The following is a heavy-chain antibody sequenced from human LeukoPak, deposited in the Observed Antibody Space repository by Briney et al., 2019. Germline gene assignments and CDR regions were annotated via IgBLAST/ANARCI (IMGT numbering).Heavy chain of an antibody. J-gene: IGHJ4*02. CDR1: GFTFSDYY. CDR3: AKDSMVRGVPVYFDY. Sequence: GGSLRLPCAASGFTFSDYYMSWIRQAPGKGLEWVSGISWNSGSIGYADSVKGRFTISRDNAKNSLYLQMNSLRAEDTALYYCAKDSMVRGVPVYFDYWGQGTLVTVSS. V-gene: IGHV3-9*01. D-gene: IGHD3-10*01. CDR2: ISWNSGSI.